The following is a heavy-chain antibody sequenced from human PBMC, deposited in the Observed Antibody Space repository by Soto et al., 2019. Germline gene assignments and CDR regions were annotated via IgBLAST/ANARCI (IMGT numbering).Heavy chain of an antibody. V-gene: IGHV3-15*07. J-gene: IGHJ6*02. CDR2: IKSKTDGGTT. CDR3: TTGVVVPAAIFFMDV. Sequence: GESLKISCAASGFTFSNAWMNWVRQAPGKGLEWVGRIKSKTDGGTTDYAAPVKGRFTISRDDSKNTLYLQMNSLKTEDTAVYYCTTGVVVPAAIFFMDVWGQGTTVTVSS. CDR1: GFTFSNAW. D-gene: IGHD2-2*02.